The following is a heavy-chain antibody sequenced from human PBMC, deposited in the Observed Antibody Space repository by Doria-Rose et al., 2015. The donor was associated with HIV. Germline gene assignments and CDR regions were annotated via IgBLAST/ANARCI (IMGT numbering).Heavy chain of an antibody. Sequence: STDSGGSISSGGYDWAWLRQGPGKGLEWIGYIYYSGSTYYNPSLKSRVTISVDTSKNQFSLKLSSVTAADTAVYYCARDSGSYNFDYWGEGTLVTVSS. V-gene: IGHV4-31*03. CDR3: ARDSGSYNFDY. CDR2: IYYSGST. CDR1: GGSISSGGYD. J-gene: IGHJ4*02. D-gene: IGHD1-26*01.